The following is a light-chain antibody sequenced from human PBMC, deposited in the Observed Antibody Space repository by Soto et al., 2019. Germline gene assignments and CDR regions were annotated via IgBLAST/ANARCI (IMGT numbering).Light chain of an antibody. CDR1: QTISSW. CDR3: QQSYSTPIT. V-gene: IGKV1-39*01. J-gene: IGKJ5*01. CDR2: AAS. Sequence: DIQMAKSPSIVSGSVGHRVTITSPASQTISSWLAWYQQKPGKAPKLLIYAASSLQSGVPSRFSGSGSGTDFTLTISSLQPEDFATYYCQQSYSTPITFGQGTRLEI.